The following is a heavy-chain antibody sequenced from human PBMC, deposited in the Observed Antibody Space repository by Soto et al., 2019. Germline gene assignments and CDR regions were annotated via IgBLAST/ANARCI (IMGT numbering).Heavy chain of an antibody. Sequence: GESLKISCKGSGYSFTSYWIGWVRQMPGKGLEWMGIIYPGDSDTRYSPSFQGQVTISADTSTSTAYMELRSLRSDGTAVYYCARDRPFQIVVVPAAISLDYWGQGTLVTVSS. D-gene: IGHD2-2*01. V-gene: IGHV5-51*01. J-gene: IGHJ4*02. CDR1: GYSFTSYW. CDR3: ARDRPFQIVVVPAAISLDY. CDR2: IYPGDSDT.